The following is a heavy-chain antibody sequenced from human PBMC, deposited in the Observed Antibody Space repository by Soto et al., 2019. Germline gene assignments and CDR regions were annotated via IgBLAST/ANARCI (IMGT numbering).Heavy chain of an antibody. CDR2: ISNSGRTI. D-gene: IGHD2-21*02. CDR1: GFNFSSYS. Sequence: PGGPLSHSWGASGFNFSSYSMNWVSKAPGKGLEWVSYISNSGRTIYYADSVKGRFTISRDNAKDSLFLQMDSLRAEDTAVYYCASPLVTAPHDAFDIWGQGTMVTVSS. V-gene: IGHV3-48*04. J-gene: IGHJ3*02. CDR3: ASPLVTAPHDAFDI.